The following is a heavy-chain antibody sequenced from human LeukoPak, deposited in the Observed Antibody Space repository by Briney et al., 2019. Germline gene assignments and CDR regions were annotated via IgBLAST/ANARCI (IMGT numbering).Heavy chain of an antibody. CDR2: ISGSGGST. D-gene: IGHD6-13*01. Sequence: GGSLRLSCAASGFTFRSYAMSWLRQAPGKGLEWVSAISGSGGSTYYADSVKGRFTVSRDNSKNTLYLQMNSLRSEDTVVYYCAKVVGRSWFHFDYWGQGTLVTVSS. CDR3: AKVVGRSWFHFDY. CDR1: GFTFRSYA. J-gene: IGHJ4*02. V-gene: IGHV3-23*01.